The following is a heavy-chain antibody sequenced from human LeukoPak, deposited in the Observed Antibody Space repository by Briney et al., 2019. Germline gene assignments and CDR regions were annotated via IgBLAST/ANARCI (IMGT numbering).Heavy chain of an antibody. CDR1: GFAFSVYE. Sequence: TGGSLRLSCAVSGFAFSVYEMYWVRQAPGKGLEWVSYISSSGGTRYYADSVKGRFTISRDNAKNSLYLQMNSLRAEDTAVYYCATLTVASSFDYWGQGTLVTVSS. J-gene: IGHJ4*02. V-gene: IGHV3-48*03. CDR2: ISSSGGTR. CDR3: ATLTVASSFDY. D-gene: IGHD6-19*01.